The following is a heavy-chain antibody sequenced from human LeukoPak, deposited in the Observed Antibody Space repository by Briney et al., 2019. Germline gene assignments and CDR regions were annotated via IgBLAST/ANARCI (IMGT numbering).Heavy chain of an antibody. V-gene: IGHV4-34*01. J-gene: IGHJ6*03. D-gene: IGHD3-10*01. CDR1: GGSFSGYY. Sequence: SETLSLTCAVYGGSFSGYYWSWIRQPPGKGLEWIGEINHSGSTNYNPSLKSRVTISVDTSKNQFSLKLSSVTAADTAVYYCARHGSGSYYDALYYYYYMDVWGKGTTVTISS. CDR3: ARHGSGSYYDALYYYYYMDV. CDR2: INHSGST.